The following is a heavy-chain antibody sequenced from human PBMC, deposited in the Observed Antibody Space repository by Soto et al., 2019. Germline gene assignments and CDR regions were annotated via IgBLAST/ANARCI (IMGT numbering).Heavy chain of an antibody. CDR2: ISYEGSNK. CDR1: GFTFSSYA. D-gene: IGHD2-8*01. J-gene: IGHJ5*02. CDR3: ARGKGIVLMVYAMRGWFDP. Sequence: QVQLVESGGGVVQPGRSLRLSCAASGFTFSSYAMHWVRQAPGKGLEWVAVISYEGSNKYYADSVKGRFTISRDNSKNTLYLQMNSLRAEDTAVYYCARGKGIVLMVYAMRGWFDPWGQGTLVTVSS. V-gene: IGHV3-30-3*01.